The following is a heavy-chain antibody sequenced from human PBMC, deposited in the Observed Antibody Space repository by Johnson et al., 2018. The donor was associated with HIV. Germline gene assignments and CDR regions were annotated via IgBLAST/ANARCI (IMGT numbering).Heavy chain of an antibody. J-gene: IGHJ3*02. D-gene: IGHD3-22*01. Sequence: VQLVESGGGVVRPGGSLRLSCAASGFTFDDYGMTWVRQAPGKGLEWVSGINWNGGSRGYADSVKGRFTISRDNDKDTLYLQMNSLRAEETALYYCAEKCLNYYDRSGYPFLDAFDIWGQGTMVTVSS. V-gene: IGHV3-20*04. CDR2: INWNGGSR. CDR1: GFTFDDYG. CDR3: AEKCLNYYDRSGYPFLDAFDI.